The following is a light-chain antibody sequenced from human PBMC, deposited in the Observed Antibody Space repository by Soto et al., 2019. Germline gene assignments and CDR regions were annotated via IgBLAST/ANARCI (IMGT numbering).Light chain of an antibody. CDR1: SSDVGAYNY. CDR3: SSKRTTTSVV. J-gene: IGLJ1*01. CDR2: EVS. V-gene: IGLV2-14*01. Sequence: QSALTQPASVSGSPGQTITISCTGTSSDVGAYNYVSWYQQHPGKAPQLMIYEVSNRPSGVSDRFSGSKSGNTASLTISGLQAEDEADYYCSSKRTTTSVVFGSGTSSPS.